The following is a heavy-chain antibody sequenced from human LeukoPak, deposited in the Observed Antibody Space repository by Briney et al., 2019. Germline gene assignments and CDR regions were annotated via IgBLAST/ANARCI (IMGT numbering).Heavy chain of an antibody. CDR3: TTMSTPIRGAFDI. CDR1: GFTFSNVW. CDR2: IKSKSDGGTT. J-gene: IGHJ3*02. V-gene: IGHV3-15*01. Sequence: GGSLRLSCAASGFTFSNVWMNWVRQTRGKGLEWVGRIKSKSDGGTTDYAAPVKGRFTISRDDSKNTVYLQMNSLNAEDTTAYCCTTMSTPIRGAFDIWGQGTMVTVSS. D-gene: IGHD2-2*01.